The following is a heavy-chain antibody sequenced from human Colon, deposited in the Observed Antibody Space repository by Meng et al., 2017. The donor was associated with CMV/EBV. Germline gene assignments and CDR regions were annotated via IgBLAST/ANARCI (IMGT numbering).Heavy chain of an antibody. CDR1: NGSFSGYF. CDR2: IFRDGST. D-gene: IGHD2-2*01. CDR3: ARATKPNCWEVLEY. J-gene: IGHJ4*02. V-gene: IGHV4-34*12. Sequence: VQLQQQCAGLLKPSETLSPTCGVYNGSFSGYFWTWIRQPPGKGLEWIGEIFRDGSTKYNPSLQSRVTMSVDTSKNHFSLNLRSVTAADTAVYFCARATKPNCWEVLEYWGQGTLVTVSS.